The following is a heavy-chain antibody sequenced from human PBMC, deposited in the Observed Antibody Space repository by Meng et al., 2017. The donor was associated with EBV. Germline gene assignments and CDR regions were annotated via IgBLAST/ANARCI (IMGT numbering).Heavy chain of an antibody. J-gene: IGHJ5*02. D-gene: IGHD2-2*02. CDR1: GGSGSSGNNY. V-gene: IGHV4-30-4*01. CDR2: IYYSGRT. CDR3: ARVNGDCFSTICYKGWFDP. Sequence: QLQPQESGSGLVKPSQTLSRTCTVSGGSGSSGNNYWIWIRQPPGKGLEWIGYIYYSGRTYYNPSLESRVTMSVDTSKDQFSLNLNSVTAADTAVYYCARVNGDCFSTICYKGWFDPWGQGTLVTVSS.